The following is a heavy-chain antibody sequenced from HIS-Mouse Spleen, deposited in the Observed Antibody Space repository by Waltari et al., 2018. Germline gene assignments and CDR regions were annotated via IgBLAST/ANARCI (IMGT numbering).Heavy chain of an antibody. CDR1: GGSISSSSYS. CDR2: IYNSGGT. Sequence: QLQLQESGPGLVKPSETLSLTCTVSGGSISSSSYSWGWIRQPPGKGLEWIGSIYNSGGTTSSPSRKSRVTISVDTSKNQFSLKLSSVTAADTAVYYCAREIPYSSSWYDWYFDLWGRGTLVTVSS. CDR3: AREIPYSSSWYDWYFDL. J-gene: IGHJ2*01. V-gene: IGHV4-39*07. D-gene: IGHD6-13*01.